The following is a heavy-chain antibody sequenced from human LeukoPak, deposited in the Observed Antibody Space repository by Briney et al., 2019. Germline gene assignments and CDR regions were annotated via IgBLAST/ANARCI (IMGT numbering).Heavy chain of an antibody. CDR1: GFTFSSYA. V-gene: IGHV3-30-3*01. Sequence: TGGSLRLSCAASGFTFSSYAMHWVRQAPGKGLEWVAVISYDGSNKYYADSVKGRFTISRDNSKNTLYLQMNSLRAEDTAVYYCARDLYYYDSSGYYYSHYYYYGMDVWGQGTTVTVSS. J-gene: IGHJ6*02. CDR3: ARDLYYYDSSGYYYSHYYYYGMDV. CDR2: ISYDGSNK. D-gene: IGHD3-22*01.